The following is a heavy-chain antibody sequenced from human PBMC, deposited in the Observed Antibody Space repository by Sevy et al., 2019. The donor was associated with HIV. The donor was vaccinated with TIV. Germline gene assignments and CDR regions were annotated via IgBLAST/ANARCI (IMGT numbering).Heavy chain of an antibody. CDR3: AKDLYCSSTSCSNDY. CDR1: GFIFSNYA. V-gene: IGHV3-23*01. D-gene: IGHD2-2*01. Sequence: GGSLRLSCAASGFIFSNYAMSWVRQPPGQGLEWVSAISGSDSKTYYADSVKGRFTISRDNSKNRLYLQMNSLRAEDTAIYYCAKDLYCSSTSCSNDYWGQGSLVTVSS. J-gene: IGHJ4*02. CDR2: ISGSDSKT.